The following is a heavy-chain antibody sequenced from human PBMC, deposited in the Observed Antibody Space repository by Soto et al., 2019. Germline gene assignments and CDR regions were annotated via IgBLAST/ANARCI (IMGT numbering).Heavy chain of an antibody. CDR2: IHHSGST. CDR3: AKMVGATLVDF. D-gene: IGHD1-26*01. CDR1: GASISSTRSGDW. V-gene: IGHV4-4*02. J-gene: IGHJ4*02. Sequence: QVQLQESGPGLVKPSGTLSLTCTVSGASISSTRSGDWWSWVRQPPGEGLEWIGEIHHSGSTNYNPPLKSXXTXSXXKSKNQFSLRLSSVTAAATAVYYCAKMVGATLVDFWGQGTLVTVSS.